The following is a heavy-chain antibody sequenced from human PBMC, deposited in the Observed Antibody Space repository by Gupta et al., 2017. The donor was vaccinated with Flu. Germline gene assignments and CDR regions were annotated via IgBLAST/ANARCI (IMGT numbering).Heavy chain of an antibody. J-gene: IGHJ4*02. CDR3: ARVVRRQASTFDN. CDR2: INHSGTT. Sequence: QVQLRESGPGLLKPSETLSLTCAVFDYSISSGYFWGWIRQSPGKGLEFIGSINHSGTTYYSPSLRSRVSISVDTSKNHFYLSLKSVTAADTAMYYCARVVRRQASTFDNWGQGILVTVSS. CDR1: DYSISSGYF. V-gene: IGHV4-38-2*01.